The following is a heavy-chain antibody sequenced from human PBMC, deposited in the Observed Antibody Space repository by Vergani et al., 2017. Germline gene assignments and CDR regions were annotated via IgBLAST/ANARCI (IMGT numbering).Heavy chain of an antibody. CDR3: WTIGFGGSWVFDY. CDR2: ISSSSSYI. CDR1: GFTFSSYS. Sequence: EVQLLESGGGLVQPGGSLRLSCAASGFTFSSYSMNWVRQAPGKGLEWVSSISSSSSYIYYAHSATGRFTISRDNAKNSQYLQMNSLRAEDTALYYCWTIGFGGSWVFDYWGQGTLVTVSS. J-gene: IGHJ4*02. V-gene: IGHV3-21*01. D-gene: IGHD3-10*01.